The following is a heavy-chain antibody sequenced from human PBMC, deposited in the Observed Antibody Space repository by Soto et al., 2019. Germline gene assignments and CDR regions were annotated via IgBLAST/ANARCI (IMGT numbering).Heavy chain of an antibody. D-gene: IGHD5-12*01. J-gene: IGHJ4*02. CDR3: AKAQGLIKRGYSGYESGRPGAAY. CDR1: GFTFSSYA. V-gene: IGHV3-23*01. CDR2: ISGSGGST. Sequence: EVQLLESGGGLVQPGGSLRLSCAASGFTFSSYAMSWVRQAPGKGLEWVSAISGSGGSTYYADSVKGRFTISRDNSKNTLYLQMNSLRAEDTAVYYCAKAQGLIKRGYSGYESGRPGAAYWGQGTLVTVSS.